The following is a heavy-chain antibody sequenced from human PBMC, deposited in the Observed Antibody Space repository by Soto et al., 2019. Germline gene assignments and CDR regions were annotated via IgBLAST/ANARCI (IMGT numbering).Heavy chain of an antibody. CDR1: GGSISSSSYY. Sequence: PSETLSLTCTVSGGSISSSSYYWGWIRQPPGKGLEWIGSIYYSGSTYYNPSLKSRVTISVDTSKNQFSLKLSSVTAADTAVYYCARQAGEQLVLGGWFDPWGQGTLVTVS. D-gene: IGHD6-6*01. J-gene: IGHJ5*02. CDR3: ARQAGEQLVLGGWFDP. CDR2: IYYSGST. V-gene: IGHV4-39*01.